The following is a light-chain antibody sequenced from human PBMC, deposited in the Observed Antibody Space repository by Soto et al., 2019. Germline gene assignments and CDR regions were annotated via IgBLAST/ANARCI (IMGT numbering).Light chain of an antibody. J-gene: IGLJ3*02. V-gene: IGLV1-40*01. CDR3: QSYDSSLRGSV. CDR1: SSNIGAGYD. CDR2: GNS. Sequence: QSVLTQPPSVSGAPGQRVTVSCTGSSSNIGAGYDVHWYQQLPGTAPKLLIYGNSNRPSGVPDRFSGSKSGTSASLAITGLQPEDEADYYCQSYDSSLRGSVFGGGTKVTVL.